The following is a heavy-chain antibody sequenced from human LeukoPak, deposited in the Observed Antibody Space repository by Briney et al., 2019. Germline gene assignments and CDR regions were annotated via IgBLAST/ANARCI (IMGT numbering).Heavy chain of an antibody. CDR3: ARDELGLFDH. CDR1: GFTFSSYA. V-gene: IGHV3-30-3*01. D-gene: IGHD7-27*01. CDR2: ISYDGSNK. Sequence: GGSLRLSCAASGFTFSSYAMHWVRQAPGKGLEWVAVISYDGSNKYYADSVKGRFTISRDNSKNTLYLQMNSLRAEDTAVYYCARDELGLFDHWGQGTLVTVSS. J-gene: IGHJ4*02.